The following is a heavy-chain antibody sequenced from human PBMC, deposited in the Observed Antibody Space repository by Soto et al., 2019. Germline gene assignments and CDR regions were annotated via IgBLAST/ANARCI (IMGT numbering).Heavy chain of an antibody. CDR2: INPSGGST. Sequence: QVQLVQSGAEVKKPGASVKVSCKASGYTFTSYYMHWVRQAPGQGLEWMGIINPSGGSTSYAQKFQGRVPMTRDTSTSTDYMELSTLRSEDTAVYYCARDKWGGAFDIWGQGTMVTVSS. V-gene: IGHV1-46*01. J-gene: IGHJ3*02. CDR1: GYTFTSYY. D-gene: IGHD7-27*01. CDR3: ARDKWGGAFDI.